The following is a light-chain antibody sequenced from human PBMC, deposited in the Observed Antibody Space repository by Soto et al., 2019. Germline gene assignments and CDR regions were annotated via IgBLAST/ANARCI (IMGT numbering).Light chain of an antibody. CDR3: QQYNSYPYT. CDR1: QSISSW. V-gene: IGKV1-5*01. CDR2: DAS. J-gene: IGKJ2*01. Sequence: DIQMTQSPSTLSASVGDRVTITCRASQSISSWLAWYQQKPGKAPKLLIYDASSLESGVPSRFSGSGSGTEFHLTLRSLQPDDFATYYCQQYNSYPYTFGQGTKLEIK.